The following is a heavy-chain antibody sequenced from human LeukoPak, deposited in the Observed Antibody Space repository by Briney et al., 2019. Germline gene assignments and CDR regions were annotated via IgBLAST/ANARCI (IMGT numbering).Heavy chain of an antibody. Sequence: PGGSLRLSCAASGFPLSSYSINWVRQAPGKGLEWASYISSSGSAIYYVDSVKGRLTVSRDNAKNSLFLQMNSPRAEDTAVYYCVRVKGSYFDYWGQGALVTVSS. CDR2: ISSSGSAI. CDR3: VRVKGSYFDY. CDR1: GFPLSSYS. V-gene: IGHV3-48*01. J-gene: IGHJ4*03.